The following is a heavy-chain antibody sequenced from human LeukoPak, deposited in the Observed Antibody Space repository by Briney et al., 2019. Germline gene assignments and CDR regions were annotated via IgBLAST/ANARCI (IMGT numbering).Heavy chain of an antibody. CDR1: GGSIKNYY. J-gene: IGHJ6*02. V-gene: IGHV4-59*01. CDR2: VYYTGTT. CDR3: ARQSDPYYHYGLDF. Sequence: PSETLSLTCALSGGSIKNYYWSWIRQPLGKGLEWIGYVYYTGTTTYNPSLKSRVTISVETSKNQFSLTLNSVTAADTVVYHCARQSDPYYHYGLDFWGQGITVIVSS.